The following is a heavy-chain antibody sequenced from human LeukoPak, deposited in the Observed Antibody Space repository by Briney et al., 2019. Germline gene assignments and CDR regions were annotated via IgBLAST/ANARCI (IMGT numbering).Heavy chain of an antibody. J-gene: IGHJ4*02. V-gene: IGHV4-59*05. CDR3: ARRLYSSSWPFDY. D-gene: IGHD6-13*01. CDR1: GGSISSYY. Sequence: PSETLSLTCTVSGGSISSYYWSWIRQPPGKGLEWIGSIYYSESTYYSPSLKSRVSISVDTSKNQFSLKLSSVTAADTAVYYCARRLYSSSWPFDYWGQGTLVIVSS. CDR2: IYYSEST.